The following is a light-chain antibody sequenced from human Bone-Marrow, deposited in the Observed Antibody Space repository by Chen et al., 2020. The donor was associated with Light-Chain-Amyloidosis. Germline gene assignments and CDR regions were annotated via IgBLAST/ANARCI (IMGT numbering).Light chain of an antibody. J-gene: IGKJ2*01. Sequence: DIVMTQSPDSLAVSLVERDTINWKSSQSVLYSSNNKNYLAWYQQKPGQPPKLLIYWASTRESGVPDRFSGSGSGTDFTLTISSLQAEDVAVYYCQQYYSTPPTFGLGTKLEIK. CDR1: QSVLYSSNNKNY. CDR3: QQYYSTPPT. V-gene: IGKV4-1*01. CDR2: WAS.